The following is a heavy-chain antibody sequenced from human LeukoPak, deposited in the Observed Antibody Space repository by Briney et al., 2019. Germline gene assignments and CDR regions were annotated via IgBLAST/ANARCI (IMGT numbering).Heavy chain of an antibody. CDR3: ARGGYCSASSCFSYERNVFDI. D-gene: IGHD2-15*01. J-gene: IGHJ3*02. CDR2: IYHSGTT. Sequence: NPSETLSLTCAVSGDSISSSKWWTWVRQPPGKGLQWIGEIYHSGTTKYNPSLKSRVTISVDKSKNQFSLKLSSVTAADTAVYYGARGGYCSASSCFSYERNVFDIWGQGTMVTVSS. CDR1: GDSISSSKW. V-gene: IGHV4-4*02.